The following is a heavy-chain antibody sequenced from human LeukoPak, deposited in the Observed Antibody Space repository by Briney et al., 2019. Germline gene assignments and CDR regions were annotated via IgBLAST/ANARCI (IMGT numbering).Heavy chain of an antibody. CDR2: ISGTGGNT. V-gene: IGHV3-23*01. CDR3: AKDHGVAVTGMYY. J-gene: IGHJ4*02. D-gene: IGHD6-19*01. Sequence: GGSLRLSCAASGFAFTSFTMNWVRQTPGKGLGWVSSISGTGGNTYYADSVKGRFTISRDNSRNTLYLQMNSLRAEDTAVYYCAKDHGVAVTGMYYWGQGTLVTVSS. CDR1: GFAFTSFT.